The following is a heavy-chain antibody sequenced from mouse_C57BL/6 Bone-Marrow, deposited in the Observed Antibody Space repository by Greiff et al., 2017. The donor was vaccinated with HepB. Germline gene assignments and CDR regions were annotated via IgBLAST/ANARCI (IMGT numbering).Heavy chain of an antibody. CDR1: GFTFSDYG. D-gene: IGHD1-1*01. J-gene: IGHJ4*01. Sequence: EVLLVESGGGLVKPGGSLKLSCAASGFTFSDYGMHWVRQAPEKGLEWVAYISSGSSTINYADTLKGRYTISKDNAKNTLFLQMTRLRSEDTAMYYCARTDYYGSSYDYYAMDYWGQGTSVTVSS. CDR3: ARTDYYGSSYDYYAMDY. V-gene: IGHV5-17*01. CDR2: ISSGSSTI.